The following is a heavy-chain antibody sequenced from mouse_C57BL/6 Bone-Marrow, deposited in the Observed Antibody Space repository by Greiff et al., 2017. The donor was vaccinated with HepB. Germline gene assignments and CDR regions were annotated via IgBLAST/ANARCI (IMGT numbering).Heavy chain of an antibody. J-gene: IGHJ3*01. CDR3: AYHYRSSYRFAY. V-gene: IGHV1-81*01. CDR2: IYPRSGNT. CDR1: GYTFTSYG. D-gene: IGHD1-1*01. Sequence: QVQLQQSGAELARPGASVKLSCKASGYTFTSYGISWVKQRTGQGLEWIGEIYPRSGNTYYNEKFKGKATLTADKSSSTAYMELRSLTSEDSAVYFCAYHYRSSYRFAYWGQGNLVTVSA.